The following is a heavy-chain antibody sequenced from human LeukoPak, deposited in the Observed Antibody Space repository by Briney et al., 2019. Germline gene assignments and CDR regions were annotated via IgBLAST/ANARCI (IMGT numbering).Heavy chain of an antibody. CDR1: GFTFSSYA. CDR2: ISGSGGST. CDR3: AKDGTGGIVVVVAARALAFDI. V-gene: IGHV3-23*01. D-gene: IGHD2-15*01. J-gene: IGHJ3*02. Sequence: GGSLRLSCTASGFTFSSYAMSWVRRAPGKGLEWVSAISGSGGSTYYADSVKGRFTISRDNSKNTLYLQMNSLRAEDTAVYYCAKDGTGGIVVVVAARALAFDIWGQGTMVTVSS.